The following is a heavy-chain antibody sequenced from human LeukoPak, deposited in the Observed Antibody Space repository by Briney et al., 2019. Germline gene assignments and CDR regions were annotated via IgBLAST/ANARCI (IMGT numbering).Heavy chain of an antibody. J-gene: IGHJ1*01. CDR2: IYYSGST. D-gene: IGHD2-15*01. CDR3: ATLRYCSGGSCYPKYFHH. CDR1: GGSIISYY. V-gene: IGHV4-59*08. Sequence: SETLSLTCTVSGGSIISYYWRWIRQPPGKGLEWIGYIYYSGSTNHSPSLKSRVTISVDTSKNQFSLKLSSVTAADTAVYYCATLRYCSGGSCYPKYFHHWGQGTLVTVSS.